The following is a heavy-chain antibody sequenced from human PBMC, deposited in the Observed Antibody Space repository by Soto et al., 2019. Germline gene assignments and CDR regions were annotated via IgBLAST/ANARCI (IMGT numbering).Heavy chain of an antibody. CDR3: AREGLFDARGWFDP. V-gene: IGHV3-21*06. CDR1: GFAFRSYG. D-gene: IGHD1-26*01. Sequence: EQLVQSGGGLVRPGGSLRLSCAPSGFAFRSYGMTWVRQAPGKGLEWVSSISSGGKYKDYADAVKGRFTSSRDNAKSSLSLHMNSLRVKDTAVYYCAREGLFDARGWFDPWGQGTLVTVSS. J-gene: IGHJ5*02. CDR2: ISSGGKYK.